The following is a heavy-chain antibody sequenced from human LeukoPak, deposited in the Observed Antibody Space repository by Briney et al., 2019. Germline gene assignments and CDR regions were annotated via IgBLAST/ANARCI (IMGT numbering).Heavy chain of an antibody. CDR3: ARVVGGTRFDY. Sequence: GGSLRLSCAASGFTFSSYTMSWVRQAPGKGLEWVSALSGSGGSTYYADSVKGRFTISRDNSKNTLYLQMNTLRAEDTAMYYCARVVGGTRFDYWGQGTLVTVSS. J-gene: IGHJ4*02. D-gene: IGHD1-26*01. CDR1: GFTFSSYT. V-gene: IGHV3-23*01. CDR2: LSGSGGST.